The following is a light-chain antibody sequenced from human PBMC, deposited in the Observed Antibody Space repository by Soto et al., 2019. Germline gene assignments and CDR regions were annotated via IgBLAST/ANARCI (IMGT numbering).Light chain of an antibody. Sequence: DIQMTQSPSSVSASVGDRVTITCRASQSISSYLNWYQQKPGRAPKLLIFTTSNLQPGVPSRFSGSGSGTDFTLTISSLQPEDFATYYCQQSYSTPPVFGPGTKVYIK. CDR2: TTS. CDR1: QSISSY. CDR3: QQSYSTPPV. J-gene: IGKJ2*01. V-gene: IGKV1-39*01.